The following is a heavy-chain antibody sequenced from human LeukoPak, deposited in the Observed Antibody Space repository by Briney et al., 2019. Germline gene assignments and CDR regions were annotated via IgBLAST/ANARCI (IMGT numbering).Heavy chain of an antibody. CDR3: GRGSSSCHSGY. J-gene: IGHJ4*02. CDR2: IWYDGSNK. D-gene: IGHD6-6*01. V-gene: IGHV3-33*01. CDR1: GFTFSSYG. Sequence: GGSLRLSCAASGFTFSSYGMHWVRQAPGKGLEWVAVIWYDGSNKYYADSVKGRFTISRDNSKNTLYLQMNSLRAEDTAVCYCGRGSSSCHSGYWGQGTLVTVSS.